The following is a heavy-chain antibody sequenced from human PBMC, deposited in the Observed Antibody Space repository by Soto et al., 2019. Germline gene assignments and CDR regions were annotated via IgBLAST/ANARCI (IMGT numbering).Heavy chain of an antibody. CDR3: VRQWLVFSLFDH. J-gene: IGHJ4*02. D-gene: IGHD6-19*01. CDR2: IGRKAKNYAT. Sequence: EVHLVQSGGGLVQPGGSLKLSCAASGFIFSGSAMHWVRQASGKGLEWVGRIGRKAKNYATEYGASVEGKFTISRDDSKNTTFLLMNSLKSEDPAVYFCVRQWLVFSLFDHWGQGTLVTVSS. CDR1: GFIFSGSA. V-gene: IGHV3-73*02.